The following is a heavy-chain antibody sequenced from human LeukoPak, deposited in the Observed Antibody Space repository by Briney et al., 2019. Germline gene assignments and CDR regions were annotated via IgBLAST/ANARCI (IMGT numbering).Heavy chain of an antibody. D-gene: IGHD3-22*01. CDR1: GYTFTSYG. CDR3: ARELYYYDSSGYSNWFDP. CDR2: ISAYNGNT. Sequence: GASVKVSCKASGYTFTSYGISWVRQAPGQGLEWMGWISAYNGNTNYAQKLQGRVTMTTDTSTCTAYMELRSLRSDDTAVYYCARELYYYDSSGYSNWFDPWGQGTLVTVSS. J-gene: IGHJ5*02. V-gene: IGHV1-18*01.